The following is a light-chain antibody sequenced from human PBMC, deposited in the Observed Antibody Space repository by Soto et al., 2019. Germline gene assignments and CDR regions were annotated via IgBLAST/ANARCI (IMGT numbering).Light chain of an antibody. J-gene: IGKJ1*01. Sequence: EIVLTQSPGTLSLSPGERATLSCRASQSVSSSYLAWYQQKPGQAPRLLIYGASSRATGIPDRFSGSGSGTDFTLTISRLEPEDFAAYYCQQYGTSPGWALGQGTKV. CDR1: QSVSSSY. CDR3: QQYGTSPGWA. V-gene: IGKV3-20*01. CDR2: GAS.